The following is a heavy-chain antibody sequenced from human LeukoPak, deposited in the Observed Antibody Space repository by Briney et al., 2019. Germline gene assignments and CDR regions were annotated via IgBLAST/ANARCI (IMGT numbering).Heavy chain of an antibody. CDR2: IRSKAYGGTT. CDR1: GFTFGDYA. J-gene: IGHJ5*02. V-gene: IGHV3-49*04. D-gene: IGHD1-14*01. Sequence: GGSLRLSCTASGFTFGDYAMSWVRQAPGKGLEWVGFIRSKAYGGTTEYAASVKGRFTISRDDSKSIAYLQMNSLKTEDTAVYYCTRDITPFDPWGRGTLVTVSS. CDR3: TRDITPFDP.